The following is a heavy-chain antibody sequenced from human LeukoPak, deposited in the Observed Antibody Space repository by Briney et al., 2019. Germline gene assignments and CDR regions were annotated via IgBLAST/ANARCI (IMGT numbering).Heavy chain of an antibody. CDR3: ARHFYGRPIDY. J-gene: IGHJ4*02. CDR2: INHSGST. Sequence: SETLSLTCAVYGGSFSGYYWSWIRQPPGKGLEWIGEINHSGSTNYNPSLKSRVTISVDTSKNQFSLKLSSVTAADTAVYYCARHFYGRPIDYWGQGTLVTVSS. V-gene: IGHV4-34*01. D-gene: IGHD2/OR15-2a*01. CDR1: GGSFSGYY.